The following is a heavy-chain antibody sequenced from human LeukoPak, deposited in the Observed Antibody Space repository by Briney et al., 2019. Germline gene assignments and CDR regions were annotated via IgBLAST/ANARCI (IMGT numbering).Heavy chain of an antibody. V-gene: IGHV4-34*01. CDR1: GGSFSGYY. J-gene: IGHJ5*02. Sequence: PSETLSLTCAVYGGSFSGYYWSWIRQPPGKGLEWIGEINHSGSTNYNPSLKSRVTISLDTSKNQFSLKLSSVTAADTAVYYCARVVVAATDWFDPWGLGTLSPSPQ. D-gene: IGHD2-15*01. CDR2: INHSGST. CDR3: ARVVVAATDWFDP.